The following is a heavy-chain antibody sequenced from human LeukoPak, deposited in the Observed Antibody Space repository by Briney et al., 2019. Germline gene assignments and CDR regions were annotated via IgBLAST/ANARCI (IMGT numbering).Heavy chain of an antibody. CDR3: ARSFIVGATSGYYFKY. CDR2: INPSGGST. CDR1: GYIFISYY. J-gene: IGHJ4*02. D-gene: IGHD1-26*01. V-gene: IGHV1-46*01. Sequence: AAVKVSCKASGYIFISYYMHWVRQAPGQGLEWMGRINPSGGSTSYAQKFRGRVTITRDTSTSTVYMELSSLRSGDTAVYYCARSFIVGATSGYYFKYWGQGTLVTVSS.